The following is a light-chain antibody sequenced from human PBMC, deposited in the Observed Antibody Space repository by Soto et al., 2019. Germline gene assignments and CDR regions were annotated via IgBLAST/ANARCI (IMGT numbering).Light chain of an antibody. CDR3: QQYNSYWT. J-gene: IGKJ1*01. Sequence: DIQMTQSPSTLSASVGDRVTITCRASQSISSWLAWYQQKPGKAPKLLIYKASSLDSGVPSRFSGSGSGTEFTLTISSLQHDDFANYYCQQYNSYWTFGQGTKVEIK. CDR2: KAS. V-gene: IGKV1-5*03. CDR1: QSISSW.